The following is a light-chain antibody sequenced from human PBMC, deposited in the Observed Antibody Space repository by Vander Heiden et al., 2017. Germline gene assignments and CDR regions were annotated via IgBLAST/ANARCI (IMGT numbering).Light chain of an antibody. CDR3: QHYNNLPLT. V-gene: IGKV3-15*01. Sequence: EIVMTQSPATLSVSPGERAILSCRASQSVSGNLAWYQQKPGQAPRLLMYGASTRATGIPARFSGSGSGTEFTLTISSLQSEDFAVYYCQHYNNLPLTFGGGTKVQI. CDR1: QSVSGN. J-gene: IGKJ4*01. CDR2: GAS.